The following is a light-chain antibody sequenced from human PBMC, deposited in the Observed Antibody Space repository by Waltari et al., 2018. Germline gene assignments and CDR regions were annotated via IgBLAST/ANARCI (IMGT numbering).Light chain of an antibody. CDR1: GSF. J-gene: IGLJ2*01. Sequence: QSALTPPASVSGSPGRSITISCIGGGSFVSWYQQHPGKAPKLTIYDDIRRPSGVSNRFSASKSDNTASLTISGLQADDEAVYYCSSFVGGTTYLLIGGGTRLTVL. V-gene: IGLV2-23*01. CDR3: SSFVGGTTYLL. CDR2: DDI.